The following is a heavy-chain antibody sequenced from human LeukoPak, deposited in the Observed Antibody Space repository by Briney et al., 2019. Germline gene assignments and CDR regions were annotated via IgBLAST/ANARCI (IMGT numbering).Heavy chain of an antibody. Sequence: ASVKVSCKASGYSFTTYAMNLVRQAPGQGLEWMGWINTNMGNPTYVQGFTGRFVFSLDTSVNTAYLQISSLKAEDTAVYYCARDLGYCSGGSFCRWFDPWGQGTLVTVSS. CDR3: ARDLGYCSGGSFCRWFDP. D-gene: IGHD2-15*01. CDR1: GYSFTTYA. V-gene: IGHV7-4-1*02. CDR2: INTNMGNP. J-gene: IGHJ5*02.